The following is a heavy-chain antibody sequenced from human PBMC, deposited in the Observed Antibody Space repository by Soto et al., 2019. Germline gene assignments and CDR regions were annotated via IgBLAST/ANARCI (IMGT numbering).Heavy chain of an antibody. D-gene: IGHD6-13*01. V-gene: IGHV3-21*01. CDR2: ISSSSSYV. J-gene: IGHJ4*02. Sequence: WGSLRLSCAASGFTFSSYSMNWVRQAPGKGLEWVSSISSSSSYVYYADSVKGRFTISRDNAKNSLYLQMNSLRAEDTAVSYCARDDSSSTLFDYWGQGTLVTVSS. CDR1: GFTFSSYS. CDR3: ARDDSSSTLFDY.